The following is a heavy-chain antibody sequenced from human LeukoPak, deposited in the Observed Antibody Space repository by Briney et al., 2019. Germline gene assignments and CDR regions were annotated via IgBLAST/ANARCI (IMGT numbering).Heavy chain of an antibody. CDR1: GFTFSGSA. J-gene: IGHJ4*02. V-gene: IGHV3-73*01. Sequence: GGSLRLSCAASGFTFSGSAMHWVRQASGKGLEWVGRIRSKANSYATAYAASVKGRFTISRHDSKNTAYLQMNSLKTEDTAVYYCTRDWDLSTKQYKYYFDYWGQGTLVTVSS. CDR2: IRSKANSYAT. CDR3: TRDWDLSTKQYKYYFDY. D-gene: IGHD1-1*01.